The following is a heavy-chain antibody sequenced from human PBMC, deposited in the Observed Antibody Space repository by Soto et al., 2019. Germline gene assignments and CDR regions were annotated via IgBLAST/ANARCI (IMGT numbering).Heavy chain of an antibody. CDR2: ISYDGSNK. J-gene: IGHJ6*02. CDR3: ARDSVPAGGFYYYGMDV. D-gene: IGHD2-2*01. V-gene: IGHV3-30-3*01. Sequence: LRLSCAASGFTFSSYAMHWVRQAPGKGLEWVAVISYDGSNKYYADSVKGQFTISRDNSKNTLYLQMNSLRAEDTAVYYCARDSVPAGGFYYYGMDVWGQGTTVTVSS. CDR1: GFTFSSYA.